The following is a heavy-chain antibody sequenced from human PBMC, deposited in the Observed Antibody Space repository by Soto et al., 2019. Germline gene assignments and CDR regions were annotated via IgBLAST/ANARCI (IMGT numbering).Heavy chain of an antibody. CDR3: ARDYTGMAYDH. J-gene: IGHJ1*01. Sequence: TLSLTCAVSGGSISSGGYSWSWIRQPPGKGLEWIGYIYHSGSTYYNPSLKSRVTISVDMSKNQFSLKLSSVTAADTAVYYCARDYTGMAYDHWGQGTLVTVSS. D-gene: IGHD2-2*02. CDR2: IYHSGST. CDR1: GGSISSGGYS. V-gene: IGHV4-30-2*01.